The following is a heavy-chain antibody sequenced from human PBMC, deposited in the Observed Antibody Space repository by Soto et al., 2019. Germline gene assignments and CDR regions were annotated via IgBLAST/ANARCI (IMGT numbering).Heavy chain of an antibody. CDR3: GRERWGLLDI. V-gene: IGHV3-74*01. Sequence: EVQLVESGGGLVQPGGSLRLSCAAPGFTFSDYWMAWARQAPGKGLFWVSRINADGSIAHYAESVKGRLTISRDNAKNTLWLQLNSLRDDDTAVYYCGRERWGLLDIWGQGAMVTVSS. CDR1: GFTFSDYW. D-gene: IGHD7-27*01. J-gene: IGHJ3*02. CDR2: INADGSIA.